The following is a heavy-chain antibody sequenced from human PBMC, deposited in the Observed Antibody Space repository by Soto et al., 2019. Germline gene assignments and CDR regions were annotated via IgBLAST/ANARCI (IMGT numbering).Heavy chain of an antibody. CDR1: GFTFSSYG. J-gene: IGHJ4*02. CDR2: ISYDGSNK. Sequence: QVQLVESGGGVVQPGRSLRLSCAASGFTFSSYGMHWVRQAPGKGLEWVAVISYDGSNKYYADSVKGRFTISRDNSKNTLYLQMNSLRAEDTAVYYCEKELCGGDCYSLTFDYWGQGTLVTVSS. V-gene: IGHV3-30*18. D-gene: IGHD2-21*02. CDR3: EKELCGGDCYSLTFDY.